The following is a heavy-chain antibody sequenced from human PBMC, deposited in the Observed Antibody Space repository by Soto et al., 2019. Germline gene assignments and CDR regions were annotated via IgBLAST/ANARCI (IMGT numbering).Heavy chain of an antibody. CDR3: ASGASRWYPYFFDS. CDR1: EGTFNSYA. V-gene: IGHV1-69*13. Sequence: SVKVSCKASEGTFNSYAIAWVRQAPGQGLEWMGGIIPYYNTLNYAQKFQDRVTITADDSTNTVYMELSSLRSDDTAVYFCASGASRWYPYFFDSWAQGTLVTV. J-gene: IGHJ4*02. D-gene: IGHD6-13*01. CDR2: IIPYYNTL.